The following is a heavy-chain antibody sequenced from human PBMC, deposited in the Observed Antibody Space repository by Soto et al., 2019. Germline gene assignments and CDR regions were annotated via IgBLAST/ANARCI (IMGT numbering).Heavy chain of an antibody. V-gene: IGHV3-30*18. J-gene: IGHJ4*02. CDR2: ISYDGSNK. Sequence: QVQLVESGGGVVQPGRSLRLSCAASGFTFSSFGMHWVRQAPGKGLEWVAVISYDGSNKYYADSVKGRFTISRDNSKNTLYLQMNSLSAEETAVFYCPKPTVPFGRTAVAGPFDNWGQGTLVTVSS. CDR3: PKPTVPFGRTAVAGPFDN. CDR1: GFTFSSFG. D-gene: IGHD6-19*01.